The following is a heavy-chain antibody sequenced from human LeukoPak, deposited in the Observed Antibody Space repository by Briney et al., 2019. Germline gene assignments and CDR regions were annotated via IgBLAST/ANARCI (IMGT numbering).Heavy chain of an antibody. CDR1: GFTFSSYA. V-gene: IGHV3-23*01. Sequence: GGSLRLSCAASGFTFSSYAMSWVRQAPGKGLEWVSTFSGTSSTSYADAVKGRVNISRDNSKNTLYLQLNSLRAEDTAVYYCAKLKQWQPQRYFFEYWGQGALVTVAS. J-gene: IGHJ4*02. CDR2: FSGTSST. CDR3: AKLKQWQPQRYFFEY. D-gene: IGHD6-19*01.